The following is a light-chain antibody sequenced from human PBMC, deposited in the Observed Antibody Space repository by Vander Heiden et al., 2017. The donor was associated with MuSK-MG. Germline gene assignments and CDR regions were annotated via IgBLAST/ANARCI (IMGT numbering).Light chain of an antibody. CDR1: SSNMGSNP. V-gene: IGLV1-44*01. Sequence: QSVLTQPPSASGTPGQRVTISCSGSSSNMGSNPVHWYQQLPVTAPKLLLYIHDQRPSGVPDRFSGSKSGTSASLAISGLQSEEEADYYCESWDDSLNGVVFGGGTKLTVL. J-gene: IGLJ2*01. CDR2: IHD. CDR3: ESWDDSLNGVV.